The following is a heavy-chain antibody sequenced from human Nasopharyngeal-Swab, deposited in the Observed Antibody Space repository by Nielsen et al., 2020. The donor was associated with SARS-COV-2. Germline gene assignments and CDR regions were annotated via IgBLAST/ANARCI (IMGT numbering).Heavy chain of an antibody. Sequence: SETLSLTCTVSGASISSDSYFWGWIRQSQGKGLEWIGTVHYSGSIYSNPSLKSRITMSVDTSKNQFSLNLRSVTAADTAVYYCARGPGAARPWFTDYWGQGILVTVSS. V-gene: IGHV4-39*01. CDR1: GASISSDSYF. CDR2: VHYSGSI. D-gene: IGHD6-6*01. J-gene: IGHJ4*02. CDR3: ARGPGAARPWFTDY.